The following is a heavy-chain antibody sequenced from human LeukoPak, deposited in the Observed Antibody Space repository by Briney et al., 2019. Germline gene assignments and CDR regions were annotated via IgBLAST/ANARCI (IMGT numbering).Heavy chain of an antibody. CDR1: GGTFSSYA. Sequence: SVKVSCKASGGTFSSYAISWVRQAPGQGLEWMGGIIPIFGTANYAQKFQGRVTITTDESTSTAYMELSSLRSEDTAVYYCARGHSSSYYFDYWGQGTLVIVSS. J-gene: IGHJ4*02. CDR3: ARGHSSSYYFDY. V-gene: IGHV1-69*05. D-gene: IGHD6-6*01. CDR2: IIPIFGTA.